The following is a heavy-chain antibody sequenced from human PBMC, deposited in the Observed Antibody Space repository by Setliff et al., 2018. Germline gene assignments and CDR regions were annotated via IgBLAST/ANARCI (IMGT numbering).Heavy chain of an antibody. J-gene: IGHJ3*02. CDR3: AREPSPSDALDI. V-gene: IGHV4-61*02. CDR2: IYSIGSA. CDR1: GGSITSGNNY. Sequence: SETLSLTCTVSGGSITSGNNYWSWIRQPAGKGLERIGRIYSIGSATYNPSLKGRVTISLDRSENEFSLNLTSVTAADTAVYFCAREPSPSDALDIWGQGTMVT.